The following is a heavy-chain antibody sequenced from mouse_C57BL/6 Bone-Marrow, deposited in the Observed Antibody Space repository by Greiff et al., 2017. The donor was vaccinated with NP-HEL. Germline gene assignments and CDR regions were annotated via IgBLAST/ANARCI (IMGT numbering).Heavy chain of an antibody. CDR1: GYTFTSYT. V-gene: IGHV1-4*01. D-gene: IGHD1-1*01. CDR2: INPSSGYT. J-gene: IGHJ4*01. Sequence: VQLVESGAELARPGASVKMSCKASGYTFTSYTMHWVKQRPGQGLEWIGYINPSSGYTKYNQKFKDKATLTADKSSSTAYMQLSSLTSEDSAVYYCARRYGYAMDYWGQGTSVTVSS. CDR3: ARRYGYAMDY.